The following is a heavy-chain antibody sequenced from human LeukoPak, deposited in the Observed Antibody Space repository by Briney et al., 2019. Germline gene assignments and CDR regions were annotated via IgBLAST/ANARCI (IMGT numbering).Heavy chain of an antibody. Sequence: SETLSLTCIVSGGSISSYYWSWIRQPPGKGLEWIGYIYYSGSTNYNPSLKSRVTISVDTSKNQFSLKLSSVTAADTAVYYCARGGNYGSGSSYYFDYWGQGTLVTVSS. D-gene: IGHD3-10*01. CDR2: IYYSGST. V-gene: IGHV4-59*01. J-gene: IGHJ4*02. CDR3: ARGGNYGSGSSYYFDY. CDR1: GGSISSYY.